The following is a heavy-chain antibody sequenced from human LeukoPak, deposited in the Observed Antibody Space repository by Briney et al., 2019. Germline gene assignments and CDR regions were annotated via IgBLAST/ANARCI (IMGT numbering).Heavy chain of an antibody. CDR3: ARDHPTVPSTPAY. J-gene: IGHJ4*02. CDR1: GVTFSGDL. V-gene: IGHV3-74*01. D-gene: IGHD2-2*01. Sequence: GGALRVSCAASGVTFSGDLMRWVRQAPGKGLVWVSHINTDGSTTRYADSVKGRVTISRDKAKNTVFLQMNSLRGEHTAVSYCARDHPTVPSTPAYWGQGTLVTVSS. CDR2: INTDGSTT.